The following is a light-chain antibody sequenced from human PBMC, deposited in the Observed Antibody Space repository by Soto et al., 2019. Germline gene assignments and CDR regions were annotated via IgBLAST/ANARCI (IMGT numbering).Light chain of an antibody. CDR2: GAS. CDR3: QHYNNWPPWT. J-gene: IGKJ1*01. Sequence: EIVMTQSPATLSVSPGERATLSCRASQSVSSNLAWYQQKPGQAPRLLIYGASTRATGIPARFSGSGSGTEFTLTISNLQSEDFAIYYCQHYNNWPPWTFGQGTNVEIK. CDR1: QSVSSN. V-gene: IGKV3-15*01.